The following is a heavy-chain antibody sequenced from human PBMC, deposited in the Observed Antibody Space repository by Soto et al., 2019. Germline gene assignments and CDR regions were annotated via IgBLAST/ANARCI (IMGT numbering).Heavy chain of an antibody. CDR2: ISAYNGNT. CDR3: ARGRDYVFWSGLNWFDP. V-gene: IGHV1-18*04. Sequence: ASVKVSCKASGYTFTSYGISWVRQAPGQGLEWMGWISAYNGNTNYAQKLQGRVTMTTDTSTSTAYMELRSLRSDDTAVYYCARGRDYVFWSGLNWFDPWGQGTLVTVSS. D-gene: IGHD3-3*01. J-gene: IGHJ5*02. CDR1: GYTFTSYG.